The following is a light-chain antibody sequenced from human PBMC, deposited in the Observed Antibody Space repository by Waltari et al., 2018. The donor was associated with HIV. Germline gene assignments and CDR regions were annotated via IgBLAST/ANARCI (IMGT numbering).Light chain of an antibody. V-gene: IGKV1-12*01. J-gene: IGKJ4*01. Sequence: DIQMTQSPSYVSASVGDRVTITCRASQDISSWVAWYQQKPGKAPKLLISAASSLQSGVPSRCSGSGCGTDFTLTIHNLQPEDFATYHCHQANSFPVTFGGGTKVEIK. CDR1: QDISSW. CDR3: HQANSFPVT. CDR2: AAS.